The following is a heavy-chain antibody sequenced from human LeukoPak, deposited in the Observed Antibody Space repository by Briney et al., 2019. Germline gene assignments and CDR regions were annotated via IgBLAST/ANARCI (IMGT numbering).Heavy chain of an antibody. J-gene: IGHJ4*02. D-gene: IGHD3-22*01. Sequence: PSETLSLTCTVSGGSITNTNYYWAWIRQPPGKGLEWIGTIYYSGSTHDNPSLKSRVSISVDTSKDQFSLNLTSVTAADTAVYFCARGLYYYDSSPTDWGQGTLVTVSS. CDR2: IYYSGST. V-gene: IGHV4-39*07. CDR3: ARGLYYYDSSPTD. CDR1: GGSITNTNYY.